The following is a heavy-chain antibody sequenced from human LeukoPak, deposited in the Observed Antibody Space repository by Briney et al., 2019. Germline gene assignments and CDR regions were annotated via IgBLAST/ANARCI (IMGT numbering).Heavy chain of an antibody. J-gene: IGHJ4*02. CDR1: GFTFSSYA. CDR3: ASYSATGIAVAGFDY. CDR2: ISGSGGST. V-gene: IGHV3-23*01. D-gene: IGHD6-19*01. Sequence: GGSLRLSCAASGFTFSSYAMSWVRQAPGKGLEWVSAISGSGGSTYYADSVKGRFTISRDNSKNTLYLQMNSLRAEDTAVYYCASYSATGIAVAGFDYWGQGTLVTVSS.